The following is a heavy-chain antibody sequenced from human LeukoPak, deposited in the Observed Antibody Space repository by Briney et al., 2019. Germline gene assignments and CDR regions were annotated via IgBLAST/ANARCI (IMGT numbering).Heavy chain of an antibody. D-gene: IGHD5-24*01. Sequence: YPGGSLRLSCAASGFTFSSYGMHWVRQAPGKGLEWVAVISYDGSNKYYADSVKGRFTISRDNSKNTLYLQMNSLRAEDTAVYYCVRANYDYWGQGTLVTVSS. CDR1: GFTFSSYG. CDR3: VRANYDY. J-gene: IGHJ4*02. CDR2: ISYDGSNK. V-gene: IGHV3-30*03.